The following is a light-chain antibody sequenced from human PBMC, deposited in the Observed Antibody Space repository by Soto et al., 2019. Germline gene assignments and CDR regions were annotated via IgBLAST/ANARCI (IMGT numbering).Light chain of an antibody. CDR3: LQDYNYPWT. Sequence: EIFLAQSPATLSLSPAERATLACLSSQTVSSYLAWYQQKPGQTPRLLIYDASNRATGIPARFSGSGSGTDFTPTISSLQPEDFATYYCLQDYNYPWTFGQGTKVDIK. CDR2: DAS. J-gene: IGKJ1*01. V-gene: IGKV3-11*01. CDR1: QTVSSY.